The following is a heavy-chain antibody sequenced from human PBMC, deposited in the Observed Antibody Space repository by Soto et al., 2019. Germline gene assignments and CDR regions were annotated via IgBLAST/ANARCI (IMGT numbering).Heavy chain of an antibody. D-gene: IGHD6-19*01. Sequence: TLTLTCTVTGGSISSGAYYWSWIRQHPGKGLEWIGYIYYSGSTYYNPSLKSRVTISVDTSKNQFSLKLRSVTAAVTAVYYCAREQWGFDSWGQGTLVTVSS. J-gene: IGHJ4*02. V-gene: IGHV4-31*03. CDR2: IYYSGST. CDR3: AREQWGFDS. CDR1: GGSISSGAYY.